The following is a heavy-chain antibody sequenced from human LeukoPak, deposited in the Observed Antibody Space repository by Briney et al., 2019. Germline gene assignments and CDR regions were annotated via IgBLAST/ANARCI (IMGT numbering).Heavy chain of an antibody. CDR3: ARYGFSSVWQGGWHAFDI. Sequence: ASVKVSCKASGYTFTSYYLHWVRQAPGQGLEWMGIIHPTVGDTTYAQRFQGRVTMTRDMSTGTVYMDLSSLRSEDTAVYYCARYGFSSVWQGGWHAFDIWGQGTTVTVSS. CDR1: GYTFTSYY. CDR2: IHPTVGDT. V-gene: IGHV1-46*01. J-gene: IGHJ3*02. D-gene: IGHD6-25*01.